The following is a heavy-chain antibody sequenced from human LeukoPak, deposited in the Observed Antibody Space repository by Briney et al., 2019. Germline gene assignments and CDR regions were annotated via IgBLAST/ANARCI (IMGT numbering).Heavy chain of an antibody. CDR2: ISAYNGNT. V-gene: IGHV1-18*01. J-gene: IGHJ5*02. D-gene: IGHD3-9*01. CDR1: GGTFSSYA. Sequence: ASVKVSCKASGGTFSSYAISWVRQAPGHGLEGMGWISAYNGNTNYAQKLQGRVTMTTDTSTSTAYMELRSLRSDDTAVYYCARDRITIPPFDPWGQGTLVTVSS. CDR3: ARDRITIPPFDP.